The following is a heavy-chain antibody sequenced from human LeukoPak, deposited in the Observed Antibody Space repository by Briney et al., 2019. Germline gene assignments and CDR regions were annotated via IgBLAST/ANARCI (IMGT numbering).Heavy chain of an antibody. CDR2: INPNSGGT. Sequence: ASVKVSCKASGYTFTGYFMHWVRQAPGQGLEWMGWINPNSGGTNYAQKFQGRVTMTRDTSISTAYMELSWLRSDDTAVYYCAVDAGYRSSTSCQVMYYFDYWGQGTLVTVSS. CDR1: GYTFTGYF. V-gene: IGHV1-2*02. J-gene: IGHJ4*02. D-gene: IGHD2-2*01. CDR3: AVDAGYRSSTSCQVMYYFDY.